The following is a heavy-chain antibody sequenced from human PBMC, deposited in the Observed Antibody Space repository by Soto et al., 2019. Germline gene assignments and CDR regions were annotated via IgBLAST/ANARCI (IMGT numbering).Heavy chain of an antibody. Sequence: QVQLVQSGAEVKKPGASVKVSCKASGYSFTDYHIHWVRQAPGQGLEWLGRINPKSGGTSTAQKLQGWFTMTTDPSISTACMELTRLTSDDTAIYYCARGDSTDCSNGVCSFFYNHDMDVWGKGTTVTVSS. CDR3: ARGDSTDCSNGVCSFFYNHDMDV. CDR2: INPKSGGT. V-gene: IGHV1-2*04. D-gene: IGHD2-8*01. CDR1: GYSFTDYH. J-gene: IGHJ6*04.